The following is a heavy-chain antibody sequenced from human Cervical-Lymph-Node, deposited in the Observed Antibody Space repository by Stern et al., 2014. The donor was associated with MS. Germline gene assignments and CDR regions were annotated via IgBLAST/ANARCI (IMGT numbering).Heavy chain of an antibody. D-gene: IGHD6-19*01. V-gene: IGHV3-23*04. CDR3: AKVYGSGPFDY. Sequence: EVQLEESGGTLVQLGGSLRLSCAASGFTFGSYAMSWVRQAPGKGLEGVSVISGSDGSTFYADSVKGRFTISRDNSKNTLFLQMNSLRAEDTAVYYCAKVYGSGPFDYWGQGTLVTVSS. J-gene: IGHJ4*02. CDR2: ISGSDGST. CDR1: GFTFGSYA.